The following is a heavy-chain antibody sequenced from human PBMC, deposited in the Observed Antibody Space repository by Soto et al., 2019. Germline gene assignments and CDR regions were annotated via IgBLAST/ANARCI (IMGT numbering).Heavy chain of an antibody. Sequence: ASVKVSCKASGGTFSSYAISWVRQAPGQGLEWMGGISAYNGNTNYAQKLQGRVTMTTDTSTSTAYMELRSLRSDDTAVYYCARVLGYGDYKIDYWGQGTLVTVSS. CDR2: ISAYNGNT. CDR3: ARVLGYGDYKIDY. CDR1: GGTFSSYA. D-gene: IGHD4-17*01. J-gene: IGHJ4*02. V-gene: IGHV1-18*01.